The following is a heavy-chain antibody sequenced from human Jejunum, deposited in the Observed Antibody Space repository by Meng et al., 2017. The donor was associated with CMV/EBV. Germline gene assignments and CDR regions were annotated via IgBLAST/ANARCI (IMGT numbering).Heavy chain of an antibody. CDR2: IFYSGRT. CDR3: ARDGSEMWTGYSGFNP. D-gene: IGHD3/OR15-3a*01. CDR1: GSISSGNYC. V-gene: IGHV4-30-4*06. J-gene: IGHJ5*02. Sequence: GSISSGNYCWSWIRQYPGEGLELIGYIFYSGRTYYNPSFESRATISVDTSTNQFSLKLTSVTAADTAVYYCARDGSEMWTGYSGFNPWGQGVLVTVSS.